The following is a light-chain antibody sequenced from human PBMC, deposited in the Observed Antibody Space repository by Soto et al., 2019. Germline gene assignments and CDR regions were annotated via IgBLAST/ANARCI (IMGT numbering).Light chain of an antibody. V-gene: IGKV3-20*01. J-gene: IGKJ2*01. Sequence: EIVLTQSPGTLSLSPGERATLSCRASQSVGSYLTWYQQKPGQAPRLLIYGASSRATGIPARFSGSGSGTEFTLTITRLEPGDFAVYYCQQYASSPRTFGQGTKLEIK. CDR1: QSVGSY. CDR3: QQYASSPRT. CDR2: GAS.